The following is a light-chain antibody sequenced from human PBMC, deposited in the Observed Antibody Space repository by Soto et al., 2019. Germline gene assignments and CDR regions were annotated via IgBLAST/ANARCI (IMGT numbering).Light chain of an antibody. V-gene: IGLV1-40*01. CDR3: LSFDSSLSVV. J-gene: IGLJ2*01. CDR2: GNT. CDR1: SPNIGAGYD. Sequence: QSVLTQPPSVSGAQGQRVPISCTGSSPNIGAGYDVHWYQQLPGRAPKLLIYGNTNRPSGVPDRFSGSKSGTSASLAITGLQAEDEADYYCLSFDSSLSVVFGGGTKLTVL.